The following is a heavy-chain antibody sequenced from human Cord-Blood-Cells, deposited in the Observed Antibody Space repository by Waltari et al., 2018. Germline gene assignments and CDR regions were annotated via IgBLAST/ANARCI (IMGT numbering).Heavy chain of an antibody. CDR3: ARGSRIAAAGGPDY. CDR1: GFTFSSYA. D-gene: IGHD6-13*01. Sequence: QVQLVESGGGVVQPGRSLRLSCAASGFTFSSYAMHWARQAPGKGLEWVAVISYDGSNKYYADSVKGRFTISRDNSKNTLYLQMNSLRAEDTAVYYCARGSRIAAAGGPDYWGQGTLVTVSS. J-gene: IGHJ4*02. CDR2: ISYDGSNK. V-gene: IGHV3-30*04.